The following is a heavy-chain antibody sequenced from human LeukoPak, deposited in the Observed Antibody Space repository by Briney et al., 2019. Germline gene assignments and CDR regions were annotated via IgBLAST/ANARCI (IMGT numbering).Heavy chain of an antibody. CDR3: ARGSVPAAVYYYYYYMDV. V-gene: IGHV1-8*03. CDR1: GYAFTSYD. CDR2: MNPNSGNT. D-gene: IGHD2-2*01. Sequence: GVSVKVSCKASGYAFTSYDINWVRQATGQGLEWMGWMNPNSGNTGYAQKFQGRVTITRNTSISTAYMELSSLRSEDTAVYYCARGSVPAAVYYYYYYMDVWGKGTTVTVSS. J-gene: IGHJ6*03.